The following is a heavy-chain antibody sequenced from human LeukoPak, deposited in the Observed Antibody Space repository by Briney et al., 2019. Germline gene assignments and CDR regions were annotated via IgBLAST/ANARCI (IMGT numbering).Heavy chain of an antibody. Sequence: SETLSLTCTVSGYSISSGYYWGWIRQPPGKGLEWIGSIYHSGSTYYNPSLKSRVTISVDTSKNQFSLKLSSVTAADTAVYYCARDGSGSFLVFDYWSQGTLVTVSS. D-gene: IGHD1-26*01. CDR2: IYHSGST. CDR3: ARDGSGSFLVFDY. CDR1: GYSISSGYY. J-gene: IGHJ4*02. V-gene: IGHV4-38-2*02.